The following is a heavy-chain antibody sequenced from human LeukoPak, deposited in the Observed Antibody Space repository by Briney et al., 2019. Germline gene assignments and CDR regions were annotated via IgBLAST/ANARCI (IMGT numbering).Heavy chain of an antibody. J-gene: IGHJ4*02. CDR3: AREGYDSSGYVFFDY. CDR2: IYYSGST. D-gene: IGHD3-22*01. V-gene: IGHV4-59*01. CDR1: GGSISSYY. Sequence: SETLSLTCTVSGGSISSYYWSWIRQPPGKGLEWIGYIYYSGSTNYNPSLKSRVTISVDTPKNQFSLKLSSVTAADTAVYYCAREGYDSSGYVFFDYWGQGTLVTVSS.